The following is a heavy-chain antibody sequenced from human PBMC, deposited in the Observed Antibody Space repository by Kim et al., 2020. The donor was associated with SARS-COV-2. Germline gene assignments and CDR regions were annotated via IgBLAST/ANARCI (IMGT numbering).Heavy chain of an antibody. V-gene: IGHV3-21*01. J-gene: IGHJ4*02. CDR3: ARGGIQNFDY. CDR1: GFTFSSYS. Sequence: VGSLRLSCAASGFTFSSYSMNWVRQAPGKGLEWVSSISSSSSYIYYADSVKGRFTISRDNAKNSLYLQMNSLRAEDTAVYYCARGGIQNFDYWGQGTLVTVSS. CDR2: ISSSSSYI. D-gene: IGHD5-18*01.